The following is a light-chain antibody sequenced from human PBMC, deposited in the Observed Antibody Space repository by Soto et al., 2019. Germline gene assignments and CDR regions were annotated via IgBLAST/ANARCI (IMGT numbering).Light chain of an antibody. V-gene: IGKV1-5*01. Sequence: DIQMTQSPSTLSSSVGERVTITCRASQSISSWLAWYQQKPGKAPNLLIYDASSLESGVPSRVSGSGSGTEFTLTISSLQPDDFATYYCQQYNSYSLWTFGQGTKVDIK. CDR2: DAS. CDR1: QSISSW. J-gene: IGKJ1*01. CDR3: QQYNSYSLWT.